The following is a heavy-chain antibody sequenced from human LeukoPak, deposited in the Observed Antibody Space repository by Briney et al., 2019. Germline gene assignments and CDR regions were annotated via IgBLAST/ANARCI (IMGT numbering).Heavy chain of an antibody. D-gene: IGHD2-21*02. CDR2: INPNSGGT. Sequence: ASVKVSCKASGYTFTVYYIQWVRQAPGQGLEWMERINPNSGGTNYAQMFQGRVTMTRDTSISTAYIELSRLSSDDTAVYYCARDGKETADRNTALDYWGQGSLVTVSS. CDR1: GYTFTVYY. CDR3: ARDGKETADRNTALDY. V-gene: IGHV1-2*06. J-gene: IGHJ4*02.